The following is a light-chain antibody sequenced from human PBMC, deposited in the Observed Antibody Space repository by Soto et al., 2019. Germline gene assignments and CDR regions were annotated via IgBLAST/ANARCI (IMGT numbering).Light chain of an antibody. CDR2: EVS. CDR3: SSYISSSTLV. Sequence: QSALTQPAAVSGSPGQSITISCTGTSSDVGGYKYVSWYQQHPGKAPKLMIYEVSNRPSGVSNRFSGSKSGNTASLTISGLQAEDEADYYCSSYISSSTLVFGGGTKVTVL. V-gene: IGLV2-14*01. J-gene: IGLJ2*01. CDR1: SSDVGGYKY.